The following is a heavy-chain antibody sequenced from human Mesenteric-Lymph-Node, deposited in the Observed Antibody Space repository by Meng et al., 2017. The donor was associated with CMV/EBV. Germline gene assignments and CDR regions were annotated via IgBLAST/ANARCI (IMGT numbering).Heavy chain of an antibody. J-gene: IGHJ6*02. V-gene: IGHV3-20*04. CDR2: INWNGGST. D-gene: IGHD2-21*01. CDR1: GFTFSDYY. CDR3: ARLGYCGGDCYPNYYYYGMDV. Sequence: GESLKISCAASGFTFSDYYMSWVRQAPGKGLEWVSGINWNGGSTGYADSVKGRFTISRDNAKNSLYLQMNSLRAEDTALYYCARLGYCGGDCYPNYYYYGMDVWGQGTTVTVSS.